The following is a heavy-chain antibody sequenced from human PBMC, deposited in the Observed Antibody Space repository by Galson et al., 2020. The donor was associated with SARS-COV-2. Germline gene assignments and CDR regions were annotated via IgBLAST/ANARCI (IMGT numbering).Heavy chain of an antibody. J-gene: IGHJ4*02. V-gene: IGHV3-74*01. CDR3: ARVDLWFGELVIGHFDY. CDR2: ISSDGSSR. Sequence: GGSLRLSCAASGFTFNSYWMHWVRQAPGKGLVWVSRISSDGSSRSYADSVKGRFTISRDNAKNTLYLQMNSLRAEDAAVYYCARVDLWFGELVIGHFDYWGQGDLVTVSS. CDR1: GFTFNSYW. D-gene: IGHD3-10*01.